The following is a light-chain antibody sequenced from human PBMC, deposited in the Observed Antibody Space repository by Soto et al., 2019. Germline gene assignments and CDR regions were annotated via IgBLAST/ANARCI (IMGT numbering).Light chain of an antibody. J-gene: IGKJ1*01. CDR1: QSLSSR. V-gene: IGKV1-5*03. CDR3: QQYNNYWT. Sequence: DIQMTQSPSTLSASVGDRVSITCRASQSLSSRLAWYQQKPGKAPKLLIYKASTLESGVPSRFSGSGSGTEFTLTISSLQPDDFATYYCQQYNNYWTFGQGTQVEIK. CDR2: KAS.